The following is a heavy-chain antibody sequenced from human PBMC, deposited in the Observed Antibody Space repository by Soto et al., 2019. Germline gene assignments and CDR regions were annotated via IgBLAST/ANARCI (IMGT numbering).Heavy chain of an antibody. D-gene: IGHD3-3*01. CDR2: ISSSTSYI. Sequence: GGSLRLSCAASGFTFSSYSMNWVRQAPGKGLEWVSSISSSTSYIYYADSVKGRFTISRDNAKNSLYLQMNSLRAEDTAVYYCARRAEINFGVDPSPFDYWGQGTLVTVSS. CDR3: ARRAEINFGVDPSPFDY. CDR1: GFTFSSYS. J-gene: IGHJ4*02. V-gene: IGHV3-21*01.